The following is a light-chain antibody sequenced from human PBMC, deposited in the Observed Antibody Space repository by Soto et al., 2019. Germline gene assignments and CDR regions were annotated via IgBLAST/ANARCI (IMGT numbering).Light chain of an antibody. J-gene: IGLJ1*01. V-gene: IGLV2-14*02. CDR2: EGS. CDR3: SSYTSSSTLYV. CDR1: SSDVGAYNL. Sequence: QSALTQPASVSGSPEQSITISCTGTSSDVGAYNLVSWYQQHPGKAPRLIIYEGSKRPSGISHRFSGSKSDNTASLTISGLQAEDEADYYCSSYTSSSTLYVFGTGTKLTVL.